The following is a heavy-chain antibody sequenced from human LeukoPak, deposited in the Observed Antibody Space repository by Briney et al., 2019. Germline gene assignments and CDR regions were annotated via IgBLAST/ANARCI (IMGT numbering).Heavy chain of an antibody. J-gene: IGHJ4*02. CDR1: GFTFSDYY. V-gene: IGHV3-11*04. D-gene: IGHD3-9*01. Sequence: GGSLRLSCAASGFTFSDYYMSWICQAPGKGLEWVSYISSSGSTIYYADSVKGRFTISRDNAKNSLYLQMNSLRAEDTAVYYCARSDILTGYYHFDYWGQGTLVTVSS. CDR3: ARSDILTGYYHFDY. CDR2: ISSSGSTI.